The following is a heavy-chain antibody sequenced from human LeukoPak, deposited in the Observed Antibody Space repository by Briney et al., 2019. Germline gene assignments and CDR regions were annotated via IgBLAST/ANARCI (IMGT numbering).Heavy chain of an antibody. Sequence: GESLKISGKGSGYSFTSYWIGWVRQMPGKGLEWMGIIYPGDSDTRYSPSFQGQVNISADQSISTAYLQWSSLKASDTAMYYCARPYYYDSSGHPLGAFDIWGQGTMVTVSS. CDR3: ARPYYYDSSGHPLGAFDI. J-gene: IGHJ3*02. CDR1: GYSFTSYW. D-gene: IGHD3-22*01. CDR2: IYPGDSDT. V-gene: IGHV5-51*01.